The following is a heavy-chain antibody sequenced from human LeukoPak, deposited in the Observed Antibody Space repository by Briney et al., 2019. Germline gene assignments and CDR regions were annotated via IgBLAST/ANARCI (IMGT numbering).Heavy chain of an antibody. D-gene: IGHD3-10*01. CDR3: ARVTMVRGVIISAFDI. CDR1: GGSISSGGYY. CDR2: IYHSGST. V-gene: IGHV4-30-2*01. J-gene: IGHJ3*02. Sequence: SQTLSLTCTVSGGSISSGGYYWSWIRQPPGKGLEWIGYIYHSGSTHYNPSLKSRVTISVDRSKNQFSLKLSSVTAADTAVYYCARVTMVRGVIISAFDIWGQGTMVTVSS.